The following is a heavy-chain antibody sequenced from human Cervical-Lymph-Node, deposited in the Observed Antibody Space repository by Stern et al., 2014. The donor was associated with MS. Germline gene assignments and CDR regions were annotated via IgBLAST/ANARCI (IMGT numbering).Heavy chain of an antibody. CDR3: VAYASGDNINH. CDR2: IWYDGSND. V-gene: IGHV3-33*03. CDR1: GFTFSRNA. Sequence: EQLVESGGGVVQPGRSLRLSCAAAGFTFSRNAMHWVRQAPGKGLERVAVIWYDGSNDKYVDSVKGRFTISRDNSKNTLYLQMNSLRVEDTAVYYCVAYASGDNINHWGQGTLVTVSS. D-gene: IGHD6-19*01. J-gene: IGHJ5*02.